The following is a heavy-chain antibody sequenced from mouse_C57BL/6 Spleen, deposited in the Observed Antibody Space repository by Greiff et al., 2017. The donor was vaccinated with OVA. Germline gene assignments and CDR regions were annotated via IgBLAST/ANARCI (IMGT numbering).Heavy chain of an antibody. CDR2: INYDGSST. Sequence: EVKLMESEGGLVQPGSSMKLSCTASGFTFSDYYMAWVRQVPEKGLEWVANINYDGSSTYYLDSLKSRFIISRDNAKNILYLQMSSLKSEDTATYYCARERGYDGYYEYFDVWGTGTTVTVSS. CDR3: ARERGYDGYYEYFDV. CDR1: GFTFSDYY. J-gene: IGHJ1*03. V-gene: IGHV5-16*01. D-gene: IGHD2-3*01.